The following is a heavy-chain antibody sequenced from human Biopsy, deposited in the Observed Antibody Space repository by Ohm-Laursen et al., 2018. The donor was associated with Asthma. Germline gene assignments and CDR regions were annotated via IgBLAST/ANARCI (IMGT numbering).Heavy chain of an antibody. CDR2: IIPISLTP. Sequence: GPSVKVSCKCSRDIFSSYGFSWVRQAPGQGLEWMGGIIPISLTPSYARRFRGRVTISADEYTRTAYMELSSLRSEDTAVYYCARDPSYFDPSVEGWHLWGQGTMVTVSS. J-gene: IGHJ3*01. D-gene: IGHD3-22*01. CDR3: ARDPSYFDPSVEGWHL. V-gene: IGHV1-69*13. CDR1: RDIFSSYG.